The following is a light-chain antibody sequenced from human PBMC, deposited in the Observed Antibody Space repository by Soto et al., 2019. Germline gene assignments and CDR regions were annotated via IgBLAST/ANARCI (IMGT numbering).Light chain of an antibody. CDR2: GAS. CDR3: QQYGGSPPYT. J-gene: IGKJ2*01. V-gene: IGKV3-20*01. CDR1: QTVSSSY. Sequence: EIVLTQSPGTLSLSPGERATLSCRASQTVSSSYLAWYQQKPGQAPRLLIYGASSRATGIPDRFSGSGSGPYFTLTISRLEPEDFALYYCQQYGGSPPYTFGQGTKLEIK.